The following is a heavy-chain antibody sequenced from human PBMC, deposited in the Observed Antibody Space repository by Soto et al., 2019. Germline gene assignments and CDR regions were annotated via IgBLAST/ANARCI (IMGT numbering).Heavy chain of an antibody. D-gene: IGHD2-15*01. V-gene: IGHV4-34*01. CDR3: ARRIGGCSGGSCYKRSYWYFDL. Sequence: QVQLQQWGAGLLKPSETLSLTCAVYGGSFSGYYWSWIRQPPGKGLEWIGEINHSGSTNYNPSLTLRFTISVDTSKNQFSLKLSSVTAEETAVYYCARRIGGCSGGSCYKRSYWYFDLWGRGTLVTVSS. J-gene: IGHJ2*01. CDR2: INHSGST. CDR1: GGSFSGYY.